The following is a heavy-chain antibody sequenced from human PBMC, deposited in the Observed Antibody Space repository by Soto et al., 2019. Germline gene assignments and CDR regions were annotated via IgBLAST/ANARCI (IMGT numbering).Heavy chain of an antibody. J-gene: IGHJ6*02. CDR1: GYTFTGYY. Sequence: GASVKVSCKASGYTFTGYYMHWVRQAPGQGLEWMGWINPNSGGTNYAQKFQGRVTMTRDTSISTAYMELSRLRSDDTAVYYCAREGYCSSTSCYGYYYGMDVWGQGTTVTVSS. CDR2: INPNSGGT. V-gene: IGHV1-2*02. D-gene: IGHD2-2*01. CDR3: AREGYCSSTSCYGYYYGMDV.